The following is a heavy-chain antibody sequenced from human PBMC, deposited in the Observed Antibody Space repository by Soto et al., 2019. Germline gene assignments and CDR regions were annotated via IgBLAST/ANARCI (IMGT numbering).Heavy chain of an antibody. CDR1: GGSISSGGYY. Sequence: QVQLQESGPGLVKPSQTLSLTCTVSGGSISSGGYYWSWIRQHPGKGLEWIGYIYYSGSTYYNPSLKRPVTTTVDTSKNEFSLKLSSVTSAATAGYHCAMSFGVAAAVPFDYWGQGTLVTVSS. CDR3: AMSFGVAAAVPFDY. V-gene: IGHV4-31*01. CDR2: IYYSGST. J-gene: IGHJ4*02. D-gene: IGHD6-13*01.